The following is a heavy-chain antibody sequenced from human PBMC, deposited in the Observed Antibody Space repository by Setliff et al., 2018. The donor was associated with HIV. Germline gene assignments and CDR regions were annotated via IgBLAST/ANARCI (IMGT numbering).Heavy chain of an antibody. CDR2: MNPNSGGT. V-gene: IGHV1-2*02. J-gene: IGHJ4*02. D-gene: IGHD3-3*01. CDR1: GYTFTVYY. CDR3: ARLFYDYWSGFYSGDY. Sequence: ASVKVSCKASGYTFTVYYLHWLRQAPGQGLEWMGWMNPNSGGTNYAQKFQGRVTMTRDTSINTAFMELSSLRSDDTAVYYCARLFYDYWSGFYSGDYWGQGTLVTVSS.